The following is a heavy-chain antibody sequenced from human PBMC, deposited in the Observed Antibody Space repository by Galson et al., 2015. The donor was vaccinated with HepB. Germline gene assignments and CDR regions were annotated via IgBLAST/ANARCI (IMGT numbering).Heavy chain of an antibody. CDR1: GFSLKNFW. CDR2: VKEDANDK. D-gene: IGHD2-2*01. CDR3: ARDGYARGCAFDI. J-gene: IGHJ3*02. Sequence: SLRLSCAASGFSLKNFWMNWVRLVPGKGLERLAYVKEDANDKIYVDSVKGRFTISRDDTKNSLYLQMNSLRAEDTAVYYCARDGYARGCAFDIWGQGTMVTVSS. V-gene: IGHV3-7*01.